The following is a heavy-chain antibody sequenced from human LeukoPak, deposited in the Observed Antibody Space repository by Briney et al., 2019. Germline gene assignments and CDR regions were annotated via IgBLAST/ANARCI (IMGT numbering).Heavy chain of an antibody. CDR1: GGSISSGDYY. D-gene: IGHD6-13*01. J-gene: IGHJ6*02. CDR3: ARGLYSSSWTTYYYYGMDV. CDR2: IYYSGST. Sequence: PSETLSLTCTVSGGSISSGDYYWSWIRQPPGKGLEWIGYIYYSGSTYYNPSLKSRVTLSVDTSKNQFSLKLSPVTAADTAVYYCARGLYSSSWTTYYYYGMDVWGQGTTVTVSS. V-gene: IGHV4-30-4*01.